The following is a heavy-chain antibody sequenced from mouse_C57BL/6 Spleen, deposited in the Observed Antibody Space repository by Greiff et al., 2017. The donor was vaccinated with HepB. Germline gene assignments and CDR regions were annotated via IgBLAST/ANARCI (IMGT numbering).Heavy chain of an antibody. Sequence: QVQLQQPGAELVKPGASVKLSCKASGYTFTSYWMQWVKQRPGQGLEWIGEIDPSDSYTNYNQKFKGKATLTVDTSSSTAYMQLSSLTSEDSAVYYCARWLDYWGQGTTRTVSS. CDR1: GYTFTSYW. J-gene: IGHJ2*01. D-gene: IGHD2-2*01. CDR2: IDPSDSYT. V-gene: IGHV1-50*01. CDR3: ARWLDY.